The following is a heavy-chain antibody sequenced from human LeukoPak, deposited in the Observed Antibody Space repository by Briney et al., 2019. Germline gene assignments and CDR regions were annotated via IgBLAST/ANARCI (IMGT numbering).Heavy chain of an antibody. V-gene: IGHV1-69*05. D-gene: IGHD3-22*01. Sequence: SVKVSCKGSGGTFSSYSISWVRQAPGQGLEWMGGTIPAFGTAHYAQKFQGRVTFTTDESTTTAYMELRSLRSEDTAVYYCASEGNYDSSGYYRYNYYYMDVSGKGTAVTVYS. CDR1: GGTFSSYS. J-gene: IGHJ6*03. CDR3: ASEGNYDSSGYYRYNYYYMDV. CDR2: TIPAFGTA.